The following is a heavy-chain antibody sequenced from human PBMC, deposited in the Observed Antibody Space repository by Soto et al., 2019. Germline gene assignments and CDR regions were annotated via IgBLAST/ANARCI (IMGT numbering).Heavy chain of an antibody. D-gene: IGHD2-2*01. J-gene: IGHJ6*02. V-gene: IGHV1-69*13. CDR3: AERGYCSSTSCWDV. Sequence: SVKVSCEASGGTFSSYAISCVRQAPGQGLEWMGGIIPIFGTANYAQKFQGRVTITADESTSTAYMELSSLRSEDTAVYYCAERGYCSSTSCWDVWGQGTTVTVSS. CDR2: IIPIFGTA. CDR1: GGTFSSYA.